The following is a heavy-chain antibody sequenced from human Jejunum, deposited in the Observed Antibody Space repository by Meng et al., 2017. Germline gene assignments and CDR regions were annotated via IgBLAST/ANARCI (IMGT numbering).Heavy chain of an antibody. V-gene: IGHV3-53*01. CDR2: IYSGGNT. J-gene: IGHJ4*02. Sequence: QLVESGGGLLPPGGSLRLCCAASGFAVFTDYMSWVRQAPGKGLEWVSVIYSGGNTYYADSVKGRFTISRDNSKNTLYLQMNSLKVEDTAVYYCARDWVAVTDWGQGTLVTVSS. D-gene: IGHD6-19*01. CDR1: GFAVFTDY. CDR3: ARDWVAVTD.